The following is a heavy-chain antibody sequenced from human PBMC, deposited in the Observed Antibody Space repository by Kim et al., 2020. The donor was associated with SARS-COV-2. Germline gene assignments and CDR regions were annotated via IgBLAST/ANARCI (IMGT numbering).Heavy chain of an antibody. V-gene: IGHV4-59*01. D-gene: IGHD6-13*01. J-gene: IGHJ4*02. CDR3: ARVCGIAAAGRHHVGPFDY. Sequence: RRVTISVDTSKNQFSLKLSSVTAADAAVYYCARVCGIAAAGRHHVGPFDYWGQGTLVTVSS.